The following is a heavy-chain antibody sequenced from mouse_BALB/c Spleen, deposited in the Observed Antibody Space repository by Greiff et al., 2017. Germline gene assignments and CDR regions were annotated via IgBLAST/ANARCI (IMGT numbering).Heavy chain of an antibody. CDR1: GFTFSSYT. D-gene: IGHD2-1*01. J-gene: IGHJ1*01. Sequence: EVKLEESGGGLVKPGGSLKLSCAASGFTFSSYTMSWVRQTPEKRLEWVATISSGGSYTYYPDSVKGRFTISRDNAKNTLYLQMSSLKSEDTAMYYCTRDEGRNYNWYFDVWGAGTTVTVSS. CDR2: ISSGGSYT. CDR3: TRDEGRNYNWYFDV. V-gene: IGHV5-6-4*01.